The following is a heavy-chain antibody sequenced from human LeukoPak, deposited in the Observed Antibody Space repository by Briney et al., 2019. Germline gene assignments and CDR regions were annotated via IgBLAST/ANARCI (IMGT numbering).Heavy chain of an antibody. J-gene: IGHJ4*02. CDR2: IVVGSGNT. D-gene: IGHD4-17*01. V-gene: IGHV1-58*01. Sequence: GASVKVSCKASGFTFTRSAVQRVRQARGQRLDWIGWIVVGSGNTNYAQKFQERVTITRDVSTSTAYMELSSLRSEDTAVYYCAANPVTTGSDYWGQGTLVTVSS. CDR1: GFTFTRSA. CDR3: AANPVTTGSDY.